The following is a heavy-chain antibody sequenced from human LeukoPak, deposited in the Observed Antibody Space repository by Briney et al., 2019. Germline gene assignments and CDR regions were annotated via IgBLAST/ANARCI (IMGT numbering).Heavy chain of an antibody. D-gene: IGHD3-10*01. J-gene: IGHJ4*02. Sequence: GGSLRLSCAASGFTFSSYAMSWVRPAPGKGLEWVSAISGSGGSTYYADSVKGRFTISRDNSKNTLYLQMNSLRAEDTAVYYCAKLPGLLWFGELSREYYFDYWGQGTLVTVSS. CDR3: AKLPGLLWFGELSREYYFDY. CDR1: GFTFSSYA. CDR2: ISGSGGST. V-gene: IGHV3-23*01.